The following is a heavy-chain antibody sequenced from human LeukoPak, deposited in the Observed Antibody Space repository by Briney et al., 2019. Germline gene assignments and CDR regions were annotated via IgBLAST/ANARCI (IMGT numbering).Heavy chain of an antibody. D-gene: IGHD3-22*01. V-gene: IGHV4-39*07. Sequence: PSETLSLTCTVSGGSISSSSYYWGWIRQPPGKGLEWIGSIYYSGSTYYNPSLKSRVTISVDTSKNQFSLKLRSVTAADTAVYYCATTTPKYYYDSSGYSSLFDYWGQGTLVTVSS. J-gene: IGHJ4*02. CDR1: GGSISSSSYY. CDR2: IYYSGST. CDR3: ATTTPKYYYDSSGYSSLFDY.